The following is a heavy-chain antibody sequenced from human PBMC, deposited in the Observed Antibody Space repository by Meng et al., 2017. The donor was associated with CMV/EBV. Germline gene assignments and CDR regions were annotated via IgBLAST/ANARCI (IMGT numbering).Heavy chain of an antibody. V-gene: IGHV1-69*02. Sequence: SVKVSCKASGGTFSSNTITWVRQAPGQGLEWMGRTIPILGIADYAQKFQGGLTITADKSTRTAFMELSSLRSEDTAVYYCARSLGPPFGDLLYLWGQGTLVTVSS. J-gene: IGHJ5*02. CDR3: ARSLGPPFGDLLYL. CDR1: GGTFSSNT. D-gene: IGHD3-10*01. CDR2: TIPILGIA.